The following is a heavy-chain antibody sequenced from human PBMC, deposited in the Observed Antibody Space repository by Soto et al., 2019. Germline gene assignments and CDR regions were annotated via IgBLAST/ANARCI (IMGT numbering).Heavy chain of an antibody. D-gene: IGHD3-16*01. V-gene: IGHV1-58*01. Sequence: QMQLVQSGPEVKKPGTSVKVSCKASGFTFTSSAVQWVRQARGQRLEWIGWIVVGSGNTNYAQKFQERVTITRDTSTSTDYMELSSLRSEDTAVYYCAADMAELLGEFPMDYWGQGTLVTVSS. CDR1: GFTFTSSA. CDR2: IVVGSGNT. J-gene: IGHJ4*02. CDR3: AADMAELLGEFPMDY.